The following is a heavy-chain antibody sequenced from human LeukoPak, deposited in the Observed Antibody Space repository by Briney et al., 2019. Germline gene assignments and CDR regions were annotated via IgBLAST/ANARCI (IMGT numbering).Heavy chain of an antibody. CDR2: INHSGST. Sequence: TETLSLTCAVYGGSFSGYYWSWIRQPPGKGLEWIGEINHSGSTNYNPSLKSRVTISVDTSKSQFSLKLSSVTAADTAVYYCARGGGAGLRYFDWLLINWGQGTLVTVSS. V-gene: IGHV4-34*01. CDR1: GGSFSGYY. J-gene: IGHJ4*02. CDR3: ARGGGAGLRYFDWLLIN. D-gene: IGHD3-9*01.